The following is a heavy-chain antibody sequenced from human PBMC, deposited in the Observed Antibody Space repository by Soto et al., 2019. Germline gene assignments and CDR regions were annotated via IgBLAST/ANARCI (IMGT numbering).Heavy chain of an antibody. CDR2: TRNKANSYTT. D-gene: IGHD3-22*01. V-gene: IGHV3-72*01. Sequence: GESLKISCAASGFTFSDHYMDWVRQAPGKGLEWVGRTRNKANSYTTEYAASVKGRFTISRDDSKNSLYLQMNSLKTEDTAVYYCASGLALYDSSGYYFDYWGQGTLVTVSS. J-gene: IGHJ4*02. CDR3: ASGLALYDSSGYYFDY. CDR1: GFTFSDHY.